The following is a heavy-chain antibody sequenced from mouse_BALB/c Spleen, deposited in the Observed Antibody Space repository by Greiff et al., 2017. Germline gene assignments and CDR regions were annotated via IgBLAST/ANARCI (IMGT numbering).Heavy chain of an antibody. CDR1: GYTFTSYW. J-gene: IGHJ2*01. CDR3: ASGSSFDY. CDR2: IYPGDGDT. Sequence: VQGVESGAELARPGASVKLSCKASGYTFTSYWMQWVKQRPGQGLEWIGAIYPGDGDTRYTQKFKGKATLTADKSSSTAYMQLSSLASEDSAVYYCASGSSFDYWGQGTTLTVSS. V-gene: IGHV1-87*01. D-gene: IGHD1-1*01.